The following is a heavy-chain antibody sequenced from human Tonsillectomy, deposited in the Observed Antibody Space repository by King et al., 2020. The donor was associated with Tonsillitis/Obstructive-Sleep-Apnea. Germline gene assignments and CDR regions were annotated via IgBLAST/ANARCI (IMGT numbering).Heavy chain of an antibody. J-gene: IGHJ4*02. CDR3: ARGDSSGYSGAY. CDR1: GFTFSSYE. V-gene: IGHV3-48*03. D-gene: IGHD3-22*01. CDR2: IGSSGSTI. Sequence: VQLVESGGGLVQPGGSLRLSCAASGFTFSSYEMHWVRQAPGKGLEWVSYIGSSGSTIYYADSVKGRFTISRDNAKNSLYLQMNSLRAEDTAVYYCARGDSSGYSGAYWGQGTLVTVSS.